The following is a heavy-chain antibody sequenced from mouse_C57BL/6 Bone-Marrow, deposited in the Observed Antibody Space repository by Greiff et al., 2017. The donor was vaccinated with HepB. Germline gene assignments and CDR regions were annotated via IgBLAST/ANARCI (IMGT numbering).Heavy chain of an antibody. CDR2: ISTLAYSI. V-gene: IGHV5-15*01. CDR3: ARQGYYYGSSWYFDV. Sequence: EVKVVESGGGLVQPGGSLKLSCAASGFTFSDYGMAWVRQAPRKGPEWVAFISTLAYSIYYADTVTGRFTISRENAKNTLYLEMSSLRSEDTAMYYCARQGYYYGSSWYFDVWGTGTTVTVSS. J-gene: IGHJ1*03. D-gene: IGHD1-1*01. CDR1: GFTFSDYG.